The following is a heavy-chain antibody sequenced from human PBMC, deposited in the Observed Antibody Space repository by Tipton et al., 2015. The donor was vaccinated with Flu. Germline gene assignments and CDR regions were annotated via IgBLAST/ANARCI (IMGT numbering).Heavy chain of an antibody. V-gene: IGHV1-18*01. Sequence: QLVQSGAEVKKPGASVKVSCKASGYTFTSYGISWVRQAPGQGLEWMGRINAYSGNTNYAQNLQGRVTMTTDTSTSTAYMELRSLRSDDTAVYYCARPWGYCSGCSCPGYAFDIWGQGTMVTVSS. CDR1: GYTFTSYG. CDR3: ARPWGYCSGCSCPGYAFDI. J-gene: IGHJ3*02. CDR2: INAYSGNT. D-gene: IGHD2-15*01.